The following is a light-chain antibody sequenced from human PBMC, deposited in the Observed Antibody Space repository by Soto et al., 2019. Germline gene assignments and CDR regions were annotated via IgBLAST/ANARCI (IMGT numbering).Light chain of an antibody. J-gene: IGKJ2*01. V-gene: IGKV3-20*01. CDR1: RSVSSSY. Sequence: IVLTQSPDNLSLSPGERATLYCRASRSVSSSYLAWYQHKAGQAPRLLISGASNRATDIPDRFSGSESGTDFTLTISRLEPEDFAVYYCQHYGSSPPYTFGQGTKLEIK. CDR3: QHYGSSPPYT. CDR2: GAS.